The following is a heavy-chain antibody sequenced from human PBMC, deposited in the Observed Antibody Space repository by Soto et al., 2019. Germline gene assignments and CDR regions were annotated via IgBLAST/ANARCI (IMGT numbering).Heavy chain of an antibody. J-gene: IGHJ6*02. CDR3: EAEMTFGKLSVV. V-gene: IGHV1-69*01. CDR2: IFPKFGTT. CDR1: GDTDTNYV. D-gene: IGHD3-16*02. Sequence: QVQLVQSGAEVKKPGSSVKVSCKASGDTDTNYVISWVRQAPGQGLEWMGGIFPKFGTTYSAQKLQDRLTITADESTYTFYMQLSSLRLDDTAVYYCEAEMTFGKLSVVCGQGTTVPVSS.